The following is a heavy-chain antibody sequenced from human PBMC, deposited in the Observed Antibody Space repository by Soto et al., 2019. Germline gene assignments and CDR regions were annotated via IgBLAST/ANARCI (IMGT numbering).Heavy chain of an antibody. J-gene: IGHJ4*02. CDR1: GFTFSTYA. Sequence: GGSLRLSCAASGFTFSTYAMSWVRQAPGKGLQWVSGISYSGGSTYYADSVKGRFTISRDNSKNTLYLQMNSLSAEDTAVYYCASRRLEYCSDSDCYVFDWWGQGALVTVSS. V-gene: IGHV3-23*01. D-gene: IGHD2-2*01. CDR2: ISYSGGST. CDR3: ASRRLEYCSDSDCYVFDW.